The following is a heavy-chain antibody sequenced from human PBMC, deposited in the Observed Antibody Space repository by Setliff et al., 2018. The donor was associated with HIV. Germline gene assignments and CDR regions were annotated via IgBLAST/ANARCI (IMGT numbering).Heavy chain of an antibody. CDR1: GGSISNDY. CDR2: IYYSGST. J-gene: IGHJ4*02. CDR3: ATMNYDSSGYYSD. Sequence: SETLSLTCTVSGGSISNDYWGWIRQPPGKGLEWIGSIYYSGSTYYNPSLKSRVTISVDTSKNQFSLKLSSVTAADTAVYFCATMNYDSSGYYSDWGQGTRVTVSS. V-gene: IGHV4-39*01. D-gene: IGHD3-22*01.